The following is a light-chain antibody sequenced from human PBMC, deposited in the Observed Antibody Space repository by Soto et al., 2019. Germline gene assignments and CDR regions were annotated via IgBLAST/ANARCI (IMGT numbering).Light chain of an antibody. J-gene: IGLJ1*01. Sequence: QSVLTQPPSVSGAPGQRVTISCTGSSSNIGAGYDVHWCQQLPGTAPKLLIYGNSNRPSGVPDRFSGSKSGTSASLAITELQAEDEADYYCQSYDSSLSGYVFGTGTKLTVL. CDR3: QSYDSSLSGYV. V-gene: IGLV1-40*01. CDR2: GNS. CDR1: SSNIGAGYD.